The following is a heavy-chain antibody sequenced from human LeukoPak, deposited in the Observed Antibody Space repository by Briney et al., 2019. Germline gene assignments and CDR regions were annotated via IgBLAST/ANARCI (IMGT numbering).Heavy chain of an antibody. V-gene: IGHV4-39*01. D-gene: IGHD3-22*01. CDR1: GGSTTSSSYH. CDR2: MFHGGST. CDR3: ARVLSSGYWVDP. J-gene: IGHJ5*02. Sequence: MPSETLSLTCTVSGGSTTSSSYHWVWIRQPPGEGLEWIGSMFHGGSTYDNPSLKSRVTISGDASKNQFSLKLTSVIATDTAVYYCARVLSSGYWVDPWGQGTL.